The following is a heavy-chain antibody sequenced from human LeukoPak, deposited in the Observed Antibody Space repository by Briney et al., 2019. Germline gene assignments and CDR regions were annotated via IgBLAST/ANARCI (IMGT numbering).Heavy chain of an antibody. CDR1: GFSFSSYS. J-gene: IGHJ4*02. Sequence: PGGSLRLSCAASGFSFSSYSMNWVRQAPGKGLQWVSYISGSGYAKHYTDSVKGRFTISRDNAKNALYLQMNTLRAEDTAVYFCARDYVYAFDYWGQGTLVTVSS. V-gene: IGHV3-48*01. D-gene: IGHD2/OR15-2a*01. CDR2: ISGSGYAK. CDR3: ARDYVYAFDY.